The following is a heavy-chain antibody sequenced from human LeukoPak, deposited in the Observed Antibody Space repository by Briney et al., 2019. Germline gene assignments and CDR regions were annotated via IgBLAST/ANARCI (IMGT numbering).Heavy chain of an antibody. CDR3: ARRRLRYHPGFDP. CDR2: ISHNGST. J-gene: IGHJ5*02. D-gene: IGHD3-9*01. V-gene: IGHV4-34*01. CDR1: GGSFTAFF. Sequence: SETLSLTCAVYGGSFTAFFWSWIRQSPEKGLEWIGEISHNGSTSYSPSFKSRVTITVDASTNQFSLHVKSVSAADTAAYCARRRLRYHPGFDPWGQGTLVTVSS.